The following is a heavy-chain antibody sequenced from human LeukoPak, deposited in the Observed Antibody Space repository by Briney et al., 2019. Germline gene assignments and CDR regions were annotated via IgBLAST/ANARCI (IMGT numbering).Heavy chain of an antibody. V-gene: IGHV4-34*01. J-gene: IGHJ4*02. CDR2: INHRGVT. CDR3: ARTVGRTASLSY. D-gene: IGHD4-11*01. Sequence: SETLSLTCAVYGGSFSVYYWTWVRQPPGKGLEWIGEINHRGVTTYYPSLKSRVTISIDTYRNQFSLTMHSLTAADTAVYYCARTVGRTASLSYWGQGTLVTVSS. CDR1: GGSFSVYY.